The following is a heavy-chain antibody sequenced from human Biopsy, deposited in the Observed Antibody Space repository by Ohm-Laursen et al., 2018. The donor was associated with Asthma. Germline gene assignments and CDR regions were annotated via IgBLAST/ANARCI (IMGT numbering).Heavy chain of an antibody. CDR3: ARVDGVVEPATRMGGMDV. V-gene: IGHV3-7*01. CDR1: GFTFNSYC. D-gene: IGHD2-15*01. CDR2: IKKDGSEK. J-gene: IGHJ6*02. Sequence: SLRLSCAASGFTFNSYCMSWVRQAPGKGLEWVANIKKDGSEKYYADSVKGRFTISRDNSKNTLDLQMNSLSAEDSAVYYCARVDGVVEPATRMGGMDVWGQGTTVTVSS.